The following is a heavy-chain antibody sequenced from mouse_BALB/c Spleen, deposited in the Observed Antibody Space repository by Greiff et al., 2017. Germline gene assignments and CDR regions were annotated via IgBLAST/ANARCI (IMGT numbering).Heavy chain of an antibody. J-gene: IGHJ4*01. V-gene: IGHV3-2*02. CDR1: GYSITSDYA. CDR3: ASPREGYAMDY. Sequence: EVKLMESGPGLVKPSQSLSLTCTVTGYSITSDYAWNWIRQFPGNKLEWMGYISYSGSTSYNPSLKSRISITRDTSKNQFFLQLNSVTTEDTATYYCASPREGYAMDYWGQGTSVTVSS. CDR2: ISYSGST.